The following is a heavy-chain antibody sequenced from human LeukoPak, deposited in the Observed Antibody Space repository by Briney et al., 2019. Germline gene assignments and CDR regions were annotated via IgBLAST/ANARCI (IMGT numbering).Heavy chain of an antibody. D-gene: IGHD1-7*01. CDR3: TTERNWELLRPYGLDI. CDR2: IKSKTDGGTT. Sequence: GGSLRLSCAASGLTFSNAWMNWVRQAPGKGLEWVGRIKSKTDGGTTDYAAPVKGRFTISRDDSKNTLYLQMNSLKTEDTAVYYCTTERNWELLRPYGLDIWGQGTTVTV. V-gene: IGHV3-15*07. J-gene: IGHJ6*02. CDR1: GLTFSNAW.